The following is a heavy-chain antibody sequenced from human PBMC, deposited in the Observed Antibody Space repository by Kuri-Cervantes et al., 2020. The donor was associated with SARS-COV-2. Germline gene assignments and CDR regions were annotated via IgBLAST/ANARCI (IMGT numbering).Heavy chain of an antibody. CDR3: ARALYLVDY. D-gene: IGHD2-8*01. J-gene: IGHJ4*02. CDR2: VSYSGSA. Sequence: SETLSLTCTVSGDSISNTNYYWGWIRQPPGKGLEWIGSVSYSGSAYYNPSLKSRVTIFVDTSKNQLSLWLTPVTAADTAVYYCARALYLVDYWGQGTLVTVSS. CDR1: GDSISNTNYY. V-gene: IGHV4-39*01.